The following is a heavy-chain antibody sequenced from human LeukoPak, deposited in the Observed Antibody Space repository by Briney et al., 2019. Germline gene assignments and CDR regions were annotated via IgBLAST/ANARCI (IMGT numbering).Heavy chain of an antibody. CDR3: TTAYSSGWYDPAIPVDY. CDR2: IKSKTDGGTT. D-gene: IGHD6-19*01. J-gene: IGHJ4*02. Sequence: PGGSLRLSCAASGFTFSNAWMSWVRQAPGKGLEWVGRIKSKTDGGTTDYAAPVKGRFTISRDDSKNTLYLQMNSLKTEDTAVYYCTTAYSSGWYDPAIPVDYWGQGTLVTVSS. V-gene: IGHV3-15*01. CDR1: GFTFSNAW.